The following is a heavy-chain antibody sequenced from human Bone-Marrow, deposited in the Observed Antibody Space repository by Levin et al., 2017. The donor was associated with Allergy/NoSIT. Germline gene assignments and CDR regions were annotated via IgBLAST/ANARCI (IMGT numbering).Heavy chain of an antibody. Sequence: SGGSLRLSCAASGFTFSSSWMNWVRQAPGKGLEWVANIKTDGSEKNYVDSVKGRFTISRDNAKNSLLLQMNSLRAEDTAVYYCARDRSYCTGGVCYTVLDYWGQGTLVTVSS. V-gene: IGHV3-7*01. CDR1: GFTFSSSW. J-gene: IGHJ4*02. D-gene: IGHD2-8*02. CDR3: ARDRSYCTGGVCYTVLDY. CDR2: IKTDGSEK.